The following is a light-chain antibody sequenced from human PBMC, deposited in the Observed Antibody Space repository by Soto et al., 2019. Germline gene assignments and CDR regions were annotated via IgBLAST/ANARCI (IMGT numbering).Light chain of an antibody. CDR2: DVS. V-gene: IGLV2-14*01. Sequence: HSVLTKPASVNGAPGQSITISCTGTSSDIGGYDYVSWYQQYPGKAPKLMIYDVSNRPSGVSDRFSGSKSANTASLTISGLQAEDEADYYCNSYTTSSSLYVFGTGTKVTVL. CDR1: SSDIGGYDY. CDR3: NSYTTSSSLYV. J-gene: IGLJ1*01.